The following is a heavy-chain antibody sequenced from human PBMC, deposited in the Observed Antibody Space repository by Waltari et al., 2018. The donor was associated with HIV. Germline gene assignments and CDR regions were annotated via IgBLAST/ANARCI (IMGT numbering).Heavy chain of an antibody. CDR3: AREALYDSSGYYFDY. J-gene: IGHJ4*02. Sequence: EVQLVASGGGLGQPGGSLSLSCAASGFTLHKYWMTWVRQAPGRGLEWVANIKQDESEKYYVDSLKGRFTISRDNAKNSLFLQMNSPRVEDTAVYYCAREALYDSSGYYFDYWGQGTLVTVSS. CDR1: GFTLHKYW. CDR2: IKQDESEK. V-gene: IGHV3-7*01. D-gene: IGHD3-22*01.